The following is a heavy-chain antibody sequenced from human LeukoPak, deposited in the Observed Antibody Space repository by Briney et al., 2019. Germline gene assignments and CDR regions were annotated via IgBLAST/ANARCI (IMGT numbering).Heavy chain of an antibody. CDR2: IYYSGST. CDR3: ARHAYYYDSSGNFDY. J-gene: IGHJ4*02. Sequence: SETLSLTCTVSGGSISSSSYYWGWIRQPPGKGLEWIGSIYYSGSTNYNPSLKSRVTISVDTSKNQFSLKLSSVTAADTAVYYCARHAYYYDSSGNFDYWGQGTLVTVSS. D-gene: IGHD3-22*01. CDR1: GGSISSSSYY. V-gene: IGHV4-39*01.